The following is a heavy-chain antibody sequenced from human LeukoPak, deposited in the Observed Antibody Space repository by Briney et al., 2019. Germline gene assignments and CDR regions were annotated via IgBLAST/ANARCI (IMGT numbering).Heavy chain of an antibody. Sequence: PGGSLRLSCAASGFIFSNSATNWVRQVPGKGLEWVANIKQDGSKKSYVDSVKGRFTISRDNAKNSLYLQMNSLRAEDTAIYYCTRVGYIDEGIDYWGQGTLVTVSS. CDR1: GFIFSNSA. J-gene: IGHJ4*02. CDR2: IKQDGSKK. V-gene: IGHV3-7*04. CDR3: TRVGYIDEGIDY. D-gene: IGHD5-24*01.